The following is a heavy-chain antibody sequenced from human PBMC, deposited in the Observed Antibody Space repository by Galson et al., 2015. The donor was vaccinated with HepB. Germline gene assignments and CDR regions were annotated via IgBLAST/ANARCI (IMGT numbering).Heavy chain of an antibody. CDR3: ARDVSTVVRGDYFDY. J-gene: IGHJ4*02. Sequence: SVKVSCKASGYTFTSYGISWVRQAPGQGLEWMGWISAYNGNTNYAQKLQGRVTMTTDTSTSTAYMELRSLRSDDTAVYYCARDVSTVVRGDYFDYWGQGTLVTVSS. D-gene: IGHD4-23*01. CDR2: ISAYNGNT. V-gene: IGHV1-18*01. CDR1: GYTFTSYG.